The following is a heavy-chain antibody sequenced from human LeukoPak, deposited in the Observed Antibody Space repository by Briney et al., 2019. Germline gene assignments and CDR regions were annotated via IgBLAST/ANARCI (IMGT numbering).Heavy chain of an antibody. CDR3: AKDLLGDALITMVRGVIMDFDY. D-gene: IGHD3-10*01. CDR2: ISYDGSNK. CDR1: GFTFSSYG. V-gene: IGHV3-30*18. Sequence: GGSLRLSCAASGFTFSSYGMHWVRQAPGKGLEWVAVISYDGSNKYYADSVKGRFTISRDNSKNTLYLQMNSLRAEDTAVYYCAKDLLGDALITMVRGVIMDFDYWGQGILVTVSS. J-gene: IGHJ4*02.